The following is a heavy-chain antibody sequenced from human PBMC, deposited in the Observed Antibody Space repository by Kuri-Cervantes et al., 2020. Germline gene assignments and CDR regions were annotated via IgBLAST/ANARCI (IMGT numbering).Heavy chain of an antibody. D-gene: IGHD2-2*01. J-gene: IGHJ5*02. V-gene: IGHV3-11*04. CDR3: AREDCSSTSCYAEVGWFDP. Sequence: GESLKISCAASGFTVSSNYMSWVRQAPGKGLEWVSYISSSGSTIYYADSVKGRFTISRDNAKNSLYLQMNSLRAEDTAVYYCAREDCSSTSCYAEVGWFDPWGQGTLVTVSS. CDR2: ISSSGSTI. CDR1: GFTVSSNY.